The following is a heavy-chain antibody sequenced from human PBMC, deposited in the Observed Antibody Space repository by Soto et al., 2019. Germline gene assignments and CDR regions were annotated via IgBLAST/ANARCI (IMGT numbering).Heavy chain of an antibody. V-gene: IGHV2-5*02. J-gene: IGHJ4*02. CDR1: GFSLNTSGVG. Sequence: SGPTLVKPTQTLTLTCAFSGFSLNTSGVGVGWIRRPPGKALEWLALIYWDDNKRYSPSLKSRLTITKDTSKNQVVLTMTNMDPVDTATYYCAHRLDYSSFFVAFDYWGQGILVTVSS. D-gene: IGHD6-6*01. CDR3: AHRLDYSSFFVAFDY. CDR2: IYWDDNK.